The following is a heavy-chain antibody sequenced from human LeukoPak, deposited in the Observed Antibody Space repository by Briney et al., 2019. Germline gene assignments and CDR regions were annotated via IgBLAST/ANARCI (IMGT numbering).Heavy chain of an antibody. CDR1: GYTFTSYG. V-gene: IGHV1-18*01. D-gene: IGHD3-10*01. CDR2: ISGYNGNT. J-gene: IGHJ4*02. CDR3: ARVSGYYDSGNYLRD. Sequence: GAAVKVSCKASGYTFTSYGISWVRQAPGQGLEWMGWISGYNGNTNYAQNLQGRVTMTTDTSTSTAYMELRSLRSDDTAVYYCARVSGYYDSGNYLRDWGQGTLVTVSS.